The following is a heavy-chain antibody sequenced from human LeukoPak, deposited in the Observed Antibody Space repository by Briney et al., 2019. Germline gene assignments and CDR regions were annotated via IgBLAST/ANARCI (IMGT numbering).Heavy chain of an antibody. D-gene: IGHD1-7*01. V-gene: IGHV4-59*11. CDR2: IYYSGST. J-gene: IGHJ5*02. CDR1: GGSISSHY. CDR3: ARVDWNYFWFDP. Sequence: SETLSLTCTVSGGSISSHYWSWIRQPPGKGLEWIGYIYYSGSTNYNPSLKSRVTISVDTSKNQFSLKLSSVTAADTAVYYCARVDWNYFWFDPGAREPWSPSPQ.